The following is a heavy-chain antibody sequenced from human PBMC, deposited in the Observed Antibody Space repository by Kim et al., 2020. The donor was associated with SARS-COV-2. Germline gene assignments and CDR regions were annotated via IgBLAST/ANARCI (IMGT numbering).Heavy chain of an antibody. CDR1: GGSISSSSYY. D-gene: IGHD3-3*01. V-gene: IGHV4-39*01. CDR3: ARQADRDVLRFLEWFGNYFDY. Sequence: SETLSLTCTVSGGSISSSSYYWGWIRQPPGKGLEWIGSIYYSGSTYYNPSLKSRVTISVDTSKNQFSLKLSSVTAADTAVYYCARQADRDVLRFLEWFGNYFDYWGQGTLVTVSS. J-gene: IGHJ4*02. CDR2: IYYSGST.